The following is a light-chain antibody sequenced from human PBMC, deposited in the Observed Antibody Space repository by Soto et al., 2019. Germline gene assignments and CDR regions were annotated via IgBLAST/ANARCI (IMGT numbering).Light chain of an antibody. Sequence: EFVLTQSPGTLSLSPGERATLSCRASQSVSSNYLAWYQQKPGQAPRLLIYGASSRATGIPDRFSGSGSATDFTLTISRLEPEDVAVYYCQQYGSSSLFTFGPGTKVDIK. CDR3: QQYGSSSLFT. V-gene: IGKV3-20*01. CDR2: GAS. CDR1: QSVSSNY. J-gene: IGKJ3*01.